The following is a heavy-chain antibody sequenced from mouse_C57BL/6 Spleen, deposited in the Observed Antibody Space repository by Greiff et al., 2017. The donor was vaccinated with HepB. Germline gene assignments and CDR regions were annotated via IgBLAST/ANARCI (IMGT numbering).Heavy chain of an antibody. V-gene: IGHV1-22*01. D-gene: IGHD2-4*01. CDR1: GYTFTDYN. Sequence: EVKLLESGPELVKPGASVKMSCKASGYTFTDYNMHWVKQSHGKSLEWIGYINPNNGGTSYNQKFKGKATLTVNKSSSTAYMELRSLTSEDSAVYYCASGGLRAFAYWGQGTLVTVSA. CDR3: ASGGLRAFAY. J-gene: IGHJ3*01. CDR2: INPNNGGT.